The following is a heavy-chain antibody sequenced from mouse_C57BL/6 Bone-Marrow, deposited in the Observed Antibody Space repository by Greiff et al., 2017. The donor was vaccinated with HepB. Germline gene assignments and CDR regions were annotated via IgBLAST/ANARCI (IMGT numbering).Heavy chain of an antibody. J-gene: IGHJ4*01. CDR2: IYPGDGDT. Sequence: QVQLQQSGPELVKPGASVKISCKASGYAFSSSWMNWVKQRPGKGLEWIGRIYPGDGDTNYNGKFKGKATLTADKSSSPAYMQLSSLTSEDSAVYFCARWYYGSSLVLYYAMDYWGQGTSVTVSS. D-gene: IGHD1-1*01. V-gene: IGHV1-82*01. CDR1: GYAFSSSW. CDR3: ARWYYGSSLVLYYAMDY.